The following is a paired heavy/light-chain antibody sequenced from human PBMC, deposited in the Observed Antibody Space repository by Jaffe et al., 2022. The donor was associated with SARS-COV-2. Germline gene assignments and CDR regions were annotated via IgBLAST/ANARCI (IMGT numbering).Light chain of an antibody. V-gene: IGKV1-8*01. Sequence: AIRMTQSPSSFSASTGDRVTITCRASQGISSYLAWYQQKPGKAPKLLIYAASTLQSGVPSRFSGSGSGTDFTLTISCLQSEDFATYYCQQYYSYPLTFGQGTKVEIK. J-gene: IGKJ1*01. CDR3: QQYYSYPLT. CDR1: QGISSY. CDR2: AAS.
Heavy chain of an antibody. D-gene: IGHD3-10*01. V-gene: IGHV2-5*02. J-gene: IGHJ5*02. CDR3: AHRLGRGLLWFEKNWFDP. Sequence: QITLKESGPTLVKPTQTLTLTCTFSGFSLSTSGVGVGWIRQPPGKALEWLALIYWDDDKRYSPSLKSRLTITKDTSKNQVVLTMTNMDPVDTATYYCAHRLGRGLLWFEKNWFDPWGQGTLVTVSS. CDR1: GFSLSTSGVG. CDR2: IYWDDDK.